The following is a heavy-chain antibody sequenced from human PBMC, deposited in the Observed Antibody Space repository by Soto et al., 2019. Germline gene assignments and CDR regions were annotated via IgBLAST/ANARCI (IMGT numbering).Heavy chain of an antibody. D-gene: IGHD3-16*01. Sequence: SETLSLTCAVPRYSISSSNCSGGFRHPPGKGLEWIGYIYYSGTTYYNPSLKSRVTMSVDTSKNQFSLKLTSVTAVDTAVYYCARHNGPLYVGYYYDMDVWGQGTTVT. J-gene: IGHJ6*02. CDR2: IYYSGTT. CDR3: ARHNGPLYVGYYYDMDV. CDR1: RYSISSSNC. V-gene: IGHV4-28*01.